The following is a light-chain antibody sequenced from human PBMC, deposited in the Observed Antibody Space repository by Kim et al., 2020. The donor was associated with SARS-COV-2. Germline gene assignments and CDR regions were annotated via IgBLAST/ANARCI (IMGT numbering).Light chain of an antibody. J-gene: IGKJ4*01. CDR2: WAS. CDR3: QQYSSTPLT. CDR1: QSILSRSNNRNY. V-gene: IGKV4-1*01. Sequence: RATINCKSSQSILSRSNNRNYLAWYQQKPGQTPKLLIYWASTRESGVPDRFSGSGSGTDFTLTISSLQAEDVAVYYCQQYSSTPLTFGGGTKLEI.